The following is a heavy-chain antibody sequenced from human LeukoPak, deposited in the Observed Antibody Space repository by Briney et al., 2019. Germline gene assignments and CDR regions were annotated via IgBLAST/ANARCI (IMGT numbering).Heavy chain of an antibody. J-gene: IGHJ4*02. Sequence: PSETLSLTCTVSGGSISSYYWSWIRQPAGKGLEWIGEINHSGSTNYNPSLKSRVTISVDTSKNQFSLKLSSVTAADTAVYYCARGFRGYSYGYFDYWGQGTLVTVSS. CDR1: GGSISSYY. CDR2: INHSGST. D-gene: IGHD5-18*01. V-gene: IGHV4-34*01. CDR3: ARGFRGYSYGYFDY.